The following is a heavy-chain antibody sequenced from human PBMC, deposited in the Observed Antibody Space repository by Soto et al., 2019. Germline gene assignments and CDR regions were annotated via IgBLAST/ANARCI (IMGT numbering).Heavy chain of an antibody. CDR2: ISGSGGST. CDR3: AKVTASSGYYLGAVY. CDR1: GFTFSSYA. Sequence: GGSLRLSCAASGFTFSSYAMSWVRQAPGKGLEWVSAISGSGGSTYYADSVKGRFTISRDNSKNTLYLQMNSLRAEDTAVYYCAKVTASSGYYLGAVYWGQGTLVTVSS. J-gene: IGHJ4*02. V-gene: IGHV3-23*01. D-gene: IGHD3-22*01.